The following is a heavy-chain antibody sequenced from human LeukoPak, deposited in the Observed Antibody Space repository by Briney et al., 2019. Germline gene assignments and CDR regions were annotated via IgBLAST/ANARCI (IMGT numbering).Heavy chain of an antibody. CDR1: GGSISNYY. CDR2: IYYSGST. CDR3: ARIVLRYFDWLLGPFDP. V-gene: IGHV4-59*01. J-gene: IGHJ5*02. Sequence: KSSETLFLTCTVSGGSISNYYWSWIRQPPGKELEWIGYIYYSGSTNYNPSLKSRVTISVDTSKNQFSLKLSSVTAADTAVYYCARIVLRYFDWLLGPFDPWGQGTLVTASS. D-gene: IGHD3-9*01.